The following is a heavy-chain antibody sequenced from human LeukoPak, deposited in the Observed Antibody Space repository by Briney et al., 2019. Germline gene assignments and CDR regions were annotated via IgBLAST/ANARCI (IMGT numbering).Heavy chain of an antibody. Sequence: PSETLSLTCAVSDGSISSSNWWSWVRQPPGKGLEWIGEIYHSGSTNYNPSLKSRVTISVDKSKNQFSLKLRSVTAADTAVYYWARIPPPADRWPIDYWGQGNLVNVFS. V-gene: IGHV4-4*02. CDR1: DGSISSSNW. J-gene: IGHJ4*02. D-gene: IGHD2-2*02. CDR2: IYHSGST. CDR3: ARIPPPADRWPIDY.